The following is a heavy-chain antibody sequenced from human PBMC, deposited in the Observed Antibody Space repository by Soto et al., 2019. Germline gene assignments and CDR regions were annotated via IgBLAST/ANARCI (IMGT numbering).Heavy chain of an antibody. J-gene: IGHJ4*02. V-gene: IGHV4-34*01. CDR1: GGSFSGYY. CDR3: FVVPAAMDYFDY. Sequence: SETLSLTCAVYGGSFSGYYWSWIRQPPGKGLEWIGEINHSGSTNYNPSLKSRVTISVDTSKNQFSLKLSSVTAADTAVYYCFVVPAAMDYFDYWGQGTLVTVSS. D-gene: IGHD2-2*01. CDR2: INHSGST.